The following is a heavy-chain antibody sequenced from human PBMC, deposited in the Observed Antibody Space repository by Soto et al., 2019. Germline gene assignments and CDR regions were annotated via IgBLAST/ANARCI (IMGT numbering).Heavy chain of an antibody. CDR1: GFTFSSYG. Sequence: PGGSLRVSCAASGFTFSSYGMHWGRQAPGKGLEWVAVIWYDGSNKYYADSAKGRFTISRDNSKNTLYLQMNSLRAEDTAVYYCARQYGSGSSRHYYYMDVWGKGTTVTVSS. CDR3: ARQYGSGSSRHYYYMDV. CDR2: IWYDGSNK. D-gene: IGHD3-10*01. V-gene: IGHV3-33*01. J-gene: IGHJ6*03.